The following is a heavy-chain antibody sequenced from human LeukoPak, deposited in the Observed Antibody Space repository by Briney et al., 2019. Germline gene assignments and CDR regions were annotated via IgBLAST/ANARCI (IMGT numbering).Heavy chain of an antibody. CDR2: IDWDDDK. CDR3: ARILGGSSIDY. J-gene: IGHJ4*02. CDR1: GFSLSTRGVC. V-gene: IGHV2-70*11. Sequence: GSGPTLVNPTQTLTLTCSFSGFSLSTRGVCVIWIRQPPGKALEWLARIDWDDDKYYSTSLKTRLTISKDTSKNQVVLTMTNMDPVDTATYYCARILGGSSIDYWGQGTLVTVSS.